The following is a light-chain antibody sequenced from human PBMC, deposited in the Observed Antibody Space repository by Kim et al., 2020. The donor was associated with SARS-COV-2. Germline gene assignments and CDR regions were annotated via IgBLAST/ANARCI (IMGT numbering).Light chain of an antibody. CDR3: QQYYEWPPLS. V-gene: IGKV3-15*01. CDR1: RSISTF. CDR2: GAS. Sequence: SPGATATLSCRASRSISTFLAWYQQISGRSPRLLIHGASTRATGVPARFTGAGSGTDFTLTIDDLQADDFAVYYCQQYYEWPPLSFGPGTKVDIK. J-gene: IGKJ3*01.